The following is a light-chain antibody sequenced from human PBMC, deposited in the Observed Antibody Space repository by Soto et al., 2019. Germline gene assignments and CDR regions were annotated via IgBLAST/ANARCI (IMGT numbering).Light chain of an antibody. J-gene: IGLJ1*01. CDR1: GSDVGGYNF. CDR2: EVT. CDR3: ASYAGGNQV. Sequence: LTQPPSASGSPGQSVTISCTGTGSDVGGYNFVSWYQHHPGKAPKLMIYEVTRRPSGVPDRFSGSKSANTASLTVSGLLAEDEADYYCASYAGGNQVFGTGTKVTVL. V-gene: IGLV2-8*01.